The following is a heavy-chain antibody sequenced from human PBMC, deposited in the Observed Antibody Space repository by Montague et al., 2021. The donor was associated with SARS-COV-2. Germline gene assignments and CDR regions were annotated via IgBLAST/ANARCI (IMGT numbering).Heavy chain of an antibody. V-gene: IGHV2-70*01. D-gene: IGHD1-26*01. Sequence: PALVKPTQTLTLACTFSGFSLSTSGMCVSWIRQPPGKALEWLALIDWGXDKYYSTSLKTRLTISKDTSKNQVVLTMTNMDPVDTATYYCARIWGATRGDAFDIWGQGTMVTVSS. J-gene: IGHJ3*02. CDR2: IDWGXDK. CDR1: GFSLSTSGMC. CDR3: ARIWGATRGDAFDI.